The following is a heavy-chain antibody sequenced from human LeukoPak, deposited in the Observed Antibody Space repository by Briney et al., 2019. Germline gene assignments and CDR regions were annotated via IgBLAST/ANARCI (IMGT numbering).Heavy chain of an antibody. J-gene: IGHJ4*02. D-gene: IGHD4-17*01. CDR1: VGTFSSYA. V-gene: IGHV1-69*13. CDR2: IIPIFGTA. CDR3: ARGLLSYGAPSHFDY. Sequence: ASVKVSCKASVGTFSSYAISWVRQAPGQGLEWMGGIIPIFGTANYAQKFQGGVTITADESTSTAYMELSSLRSEDTAVYYCARGLLSYGAPSHFDYWGQGTLVTVSS.